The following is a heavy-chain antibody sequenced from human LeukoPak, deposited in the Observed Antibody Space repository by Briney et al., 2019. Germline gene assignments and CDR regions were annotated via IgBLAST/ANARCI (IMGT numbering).Heavy chain of an antibody. CDR1: GYSFTTYW. Sequence: GESLKISCKGSGYSFTTYWIGWVRQMPGKGLEWMGIIYPGDSDTRYSPSFQGQVTISADKSIKTAYLQWSSLKASDTSMYYCARLIVGATSGAFDIWGQGTMVTVSS. CDR2: IYPGDSDT. CDR3: ARLIVGATSGAFDI. J-gene: IGHJ3*02. D-gene: IGHD1-26*01. V-gene: IGHV5-51*01.